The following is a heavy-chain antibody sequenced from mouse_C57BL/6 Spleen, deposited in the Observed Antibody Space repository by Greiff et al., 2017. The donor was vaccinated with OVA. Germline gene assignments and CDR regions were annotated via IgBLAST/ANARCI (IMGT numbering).Heavy chain of an antibody. J-gene: IGHJ2*01. CDR3: ARKGNGNYVVDY. D-gene: IGHD2-1*01. V-gene: IGHV1-18*01. CDR2: INPNNGGT. Sequence: VQLKESGPELVKPGASVKIPCKASGYTFTDYNMAWVKQSHGKSLEWIGDINPNNGGTIYNQKFKGKATLTVDKSSSTAYMELRSLTSEDTAVYYCARKGNGNYVVDYWGQGTTLTVSS. CDR1: GYTFTDYN.